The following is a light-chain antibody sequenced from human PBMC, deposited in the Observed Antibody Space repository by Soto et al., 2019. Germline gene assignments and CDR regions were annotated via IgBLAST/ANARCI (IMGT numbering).Light chain of an antibody. J-gene: IGKJ4*01. Sequence: DIQMTQSASTLXAXXGXXXXXXXXASQRISSWLAWYQQKPGKAPKLLIYDASSLESGVPSRFSGSGSGTEFTLTISSLQPDDFATYYCQQYNSYPLTFGGGTKVDIK. CDR1: QRISSW. CDR2: DAS. CDR3: QQYNSYPLT. V-gene: IGKV1-5*01.